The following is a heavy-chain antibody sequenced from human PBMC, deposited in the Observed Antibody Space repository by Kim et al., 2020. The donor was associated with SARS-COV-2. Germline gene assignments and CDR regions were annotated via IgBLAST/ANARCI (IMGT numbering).Heavy chain of an antibody. CDR1: GFTFSSYG. CDR3: AKDFLYYYDSSGYYPSGWFDP. D-gene: IGHD3-22*01. Sequence: GGSLRLSCAASGFTFSSYGMHWVRQAPGKGLEWVAVISYDGSNKYYADSVKGRFTISRDNSKNTLYLQMNSLRAEDTAVYYCAKDFLYYYDSSGYYPSGWFDPWGQGTLVTVSS. J-gene: IGHJ5*02. V-gene: IGHV3-30*18. CDR2: ISYDGSNK.